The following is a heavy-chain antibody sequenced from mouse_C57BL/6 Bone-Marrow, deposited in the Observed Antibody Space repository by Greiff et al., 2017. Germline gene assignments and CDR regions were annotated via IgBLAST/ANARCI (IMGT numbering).Heavy chain of an antibody. V-gene: IGHV14-2*01. D-gene: IGHD1-2*01. Sequence: VQLKQSGAELVKPGASVKLSCTASGFNIKDYYMHWVKQRTEQGLEWIGRIDPEDGETKYAPTFQGKDTITAETSSNTAYLQLSSLTSEDTAVYYCARRLRPRFAYWGQGTLVTVSA. CDR2: IDPEDGET. CDR3: ARRLRPRFAY. CDR1: GFNIKDYY. J-gene: IGHJ3*01.